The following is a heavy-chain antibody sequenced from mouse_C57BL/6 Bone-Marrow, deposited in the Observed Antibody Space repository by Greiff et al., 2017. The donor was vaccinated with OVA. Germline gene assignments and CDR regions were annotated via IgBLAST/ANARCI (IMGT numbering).Heavy chain of an antibody. Sequence: QVHVKQPGAELVKPGASVKVSCKASGYTFTSYWMHWVKQRPGQGLEWIGRIHPSDSDTNYTQKFKGKATLTVDKSSSTAYMQLSSLTSEDSAVYYCAASSGGYEGYWGQGTTLTVSS. D-gene: IGHD2-14*01. CDR3: AASSGGYEGY. J-gene: IGHJ2*01. CDR1: GYTFTSYW. V-gene: IGHV1-74*01. CDR2: IHPSDSDT.